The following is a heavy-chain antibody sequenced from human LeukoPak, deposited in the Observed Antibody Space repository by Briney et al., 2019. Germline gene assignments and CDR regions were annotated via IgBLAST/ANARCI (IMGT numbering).Heavy chain of an antibody. CDR2: IYYNGRS. D-gene: IGHD5-18*01. J-gene: IGHJ5*02. CDR1: GDSINSGNYY. Sequence: PSETLSLTCTVSGDSINSGNYYWSWVRQPPGKGLEWIGCIYYNGRSHYNPSLRSRVAISGDTAKNQFSLKVNSVTAADTAVYHCARTGFSYGSSGSWGQGTLVTVSA. V-gene: IGHV4-30-4*01. CDR3: ARTGFSYGSSGS.